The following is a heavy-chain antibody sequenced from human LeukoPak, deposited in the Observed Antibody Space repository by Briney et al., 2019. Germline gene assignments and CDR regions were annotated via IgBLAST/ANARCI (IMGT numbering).Heavy chain of an antibody. J-gene: IGHJ4*02. V-gene: IGHV4-34*01. CDR2: INHSGST. CDR3: ARRGFGELLWAFDY. CDR1: GGSFSGYY. Sequence: SETLSLTCAVYGGSFSGYYWSWLRQPPGKGLEWIGEINHSGSTNYNPSLKSRVTISVDTSKNQFSLKLSSVTAADTAVYYCARRGFGELLWAFDYWGQGTLVTVSS. D-gene: IGHD3-10*01.